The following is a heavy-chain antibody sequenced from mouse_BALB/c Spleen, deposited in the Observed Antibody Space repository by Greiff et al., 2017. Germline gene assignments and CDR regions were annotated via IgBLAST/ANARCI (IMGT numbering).Heavy chain of an antibody. D-gene: IGHD5-1*01. Sequence: EVQVAESGGDLVKPGGSLKLSCAASGFTFSSYGMSWVRQTPDKRLEWVATISSGGSYTYYPDSVKGRFTISRDNAKNTLYLQMSSLKSEDTAMYYCARHEEYGSFDYWGQGTTLTVSS. CDR1: GFTFSSYG. CDR3: ARHEEYGSFDY. CDR2: ISSGGSYT. V-gene: IGHV5-6*01. J-gene: IGHJ2*01.